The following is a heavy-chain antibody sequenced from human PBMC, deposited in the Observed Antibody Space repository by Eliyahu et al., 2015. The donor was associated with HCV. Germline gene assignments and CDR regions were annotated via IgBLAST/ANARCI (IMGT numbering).Heavy chain of an antibody. V-gene: IGHV4-31*03. D-gene: IGHD1-26*01. Sequence: QVQLQESGPGLVXASQTLXLTCTVSXGSISSGSYHWTWGRQRPGKGLECLGYIYDRGITYXNPXLRSRLTMSEDTSKNQFSLKLTSVTAADTAIYYCTSLLKGGGGRGSWGQGTLVTVSS. CDR1: XGSISSGSYH. J-gene: IGHJ5*02. CDR3: TSLLKGGGGRGS. CDR2: IYDRGIT.